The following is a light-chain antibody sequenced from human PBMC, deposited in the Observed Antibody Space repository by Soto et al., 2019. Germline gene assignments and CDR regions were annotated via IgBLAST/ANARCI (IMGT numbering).Light chain of an antibody. Sequence: IVLTQSPGTLSLSPGERATLSCRASQSVRSNLAWYQQNPGQPPRLLIYDASSRATGIPSRFSGSGSGTEFTLTISSLKSEDFAVYYCQQYDNWPRTFGQGTKVDIK. CDR3: QQYDNWPRT. V-gene: IGKV3-15*01. CDR1: QSVRSN. CDR2: DAS. J-gene: IGKJ1*01.